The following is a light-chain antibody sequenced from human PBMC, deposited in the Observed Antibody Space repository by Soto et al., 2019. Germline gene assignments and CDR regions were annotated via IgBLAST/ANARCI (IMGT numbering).Light chain of an antibody. CDR3: QQYNSYPRT. CDR1: QSISSW. J-gene: IGKJ1*01. CDR2: TAS. V-gene: IGKV1-5*03. Sequence: DIQMTQSPSTLSASVGDRVTITCRASQSISSWLAWYQQKPGKAPKLLIYTASSLESGVPSRFSDSGSGTEFTLTISSLRPDDFATYYCQQYNSYPRTFGQGTKVEIK.